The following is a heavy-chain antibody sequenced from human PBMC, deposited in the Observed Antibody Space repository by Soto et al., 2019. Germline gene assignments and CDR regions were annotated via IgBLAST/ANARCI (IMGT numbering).Heavy chain of an antibody. J-gene: IGHJ4*02. Sequence: QVQLVESGGGVVQPGRSLRLSCAASGSPFSSYAMHWVRQAPGKGLEWVAFISYDGSNKYYADSVTGRFTISRDNSKNTLYLQMNSLRAEDTAVYYCVRGDGHTYGTVFVYWGQGTLVTVSS. CDR1: GSPFSSYA. CDR2: ISYDGSNK. V-gene: IGHV3-30-3*01. CDR3: VRGDGHTYGTVFVY. D-gene: IGHD5-18*01.